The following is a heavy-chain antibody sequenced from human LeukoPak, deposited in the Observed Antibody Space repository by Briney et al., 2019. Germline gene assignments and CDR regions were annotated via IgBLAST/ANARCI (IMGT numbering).Heavy chain of an antibody. CDR3: AKDVVVVAATTVEYYFDY. CDR1: GFTFSSYA. D-gene: IGHD2-15*01. Sequence: GGPLRLSCAASGFTFSSYAMSWVRQAPGKGLEWVSAISGSGGSTYYADSVKGRFTISRDNSKNTLYLQMNSLRAEDTAVYYCAKDVVVVAATTVEYYFDYWGQGTLVTVSS. V-gene: IGHV3-23*01. CDR2: ISGSGGST. J-gene: IGHJ4*02.